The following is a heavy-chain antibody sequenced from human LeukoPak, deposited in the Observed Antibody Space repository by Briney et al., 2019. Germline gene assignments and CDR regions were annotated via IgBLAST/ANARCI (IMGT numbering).Heavy chain of an antibody. J-gene: IGHJ4*02. CDR3: AREGEWELPLYYFDY. CDR1: GFTFSSYS. D-gene: IGHD1-26*01. Sequence: QPGGSLRLSCAASGFTFSSYSMNWVRQAPGKGLEWVSYISSSSSTIYYADSVKGRFTISRDNAKNSLYLKMNSLRAEDTAVYYCAREGEWELPLYYFDYWGQGTLVTVSS. V-gene: IGHV3-48*01. CDR2: ISSSSSTI.